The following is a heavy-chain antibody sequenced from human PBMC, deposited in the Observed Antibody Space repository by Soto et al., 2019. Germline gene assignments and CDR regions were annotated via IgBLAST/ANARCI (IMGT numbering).Heavy chain of an antibody. Sequence: EVQLVESGGGLVKPGGSLRLSCAASGFTFSNAWSSWVRQVPGNGLEWVGQIRRKKDDERKDYAEPVKDRFIISRDDSKQTVDLQMNTLKIDATDVYYCTTLVAGQAWGYDYWGQGTLVTVSS. CDR1: GFTFSNAW. J-gene: IGHJ4*02. CDR3: TTLVAGQAWGYDY. CDR2: IRRKKDDERK. D-gene: IGHD6-19*01. V-gene: IGHV3-15*01.